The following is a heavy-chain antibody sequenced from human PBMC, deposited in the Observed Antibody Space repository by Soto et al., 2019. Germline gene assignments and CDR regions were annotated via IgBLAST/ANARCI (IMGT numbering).Heavy chain of an antibody. J-gene: IGHJ4*02. CDR3: QSLRATTYECGSRPPPTSYTVQ. Sequence: SETLSLTCTVSGGSISSYYWSWIRQPPGKGLEWIGYIYYSGSTNYNPSLKSRVTISVDTSKNQFSLKLISVTAADTAVYYCQSLRATTYECGSRPPPTSYTVQWGQETLVKVSS. CDR2: IYYSGST. CDR1: GGSISSYY. D-gene: IGHD1-26*01. V-gene: IGHV4-59*08.